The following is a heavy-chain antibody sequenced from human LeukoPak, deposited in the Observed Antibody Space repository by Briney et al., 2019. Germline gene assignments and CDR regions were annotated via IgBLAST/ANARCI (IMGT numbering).Heavy chain of an antibody. V-gene: IGHV1-8*03. CDR2: MNPHNGDT. CDR1: GYTFTNSD. CDR3: ARAWLRLNPYFDY. Sequence: GASVKVSCKASGYTFTNSDINWVRQATGQGLEWMGWMNPHNGDTGYEQKFQGRVTITRDTSISTAYMELSSLRSEDTAVYYCARAWLRLNPYFDYWGQGTLVTVSS. J-gene: IGHJ4*02. D-gene: IGHD5-12*01.